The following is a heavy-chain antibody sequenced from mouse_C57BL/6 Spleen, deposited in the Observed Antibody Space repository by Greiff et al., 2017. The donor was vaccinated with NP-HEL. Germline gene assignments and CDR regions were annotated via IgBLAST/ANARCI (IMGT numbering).Heavy chain of an antibody. CDR1: GYSITSGYY. CDR3: GRDPDDALDD. Sequence: VQLQQSGPGLVKPSQSLSLTCSVTGYSITSGYYWNWIRQFPVNKLEWMGYISYDDSNNYNPSLKNRISITRDTSKNQFFLKWNSVTTEDTATYYCGRDPDDALDDWGQGTTLTVSS. V-gene: IGHV3-6*01. CDR2: ISYDDSN. J-gene: IGHJ2*01.